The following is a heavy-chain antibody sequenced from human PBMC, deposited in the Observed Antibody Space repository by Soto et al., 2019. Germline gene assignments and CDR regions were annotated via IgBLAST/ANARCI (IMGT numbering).Heavy chain of an antibody. D-gene: IGHD6-25*01. J-gene: IGHJ4*02. Sequence: QVQLVQSGAEEKKPGASVKVSCKASGYTFTGYAMHWVRQAPGQRREWMGWINAGNGNTNYSQKFQGKVTITRDTSASAAYMELISLSSEDTAVYYWARAVAAPADFDYWGQGTLVTVSS. CDR2: INAGNGNT. V-gene: IGHV1-3*05. CDR3: ARAVAAPADFDY. CDR1: GYTFTGYA.